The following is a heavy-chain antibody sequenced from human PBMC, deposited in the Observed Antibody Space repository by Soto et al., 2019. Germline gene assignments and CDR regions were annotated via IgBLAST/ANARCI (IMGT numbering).Heavy chain of an antibody. CDR2: MNPNSGNT. CDR1: GYTFTSYD. Sequence: ASVKVSCKASGYTFTSYDIYWVRQATGQGLEWMGWMNPNSGNTGYAQKFQGRVTMTRNTSISTAYMELSSLRSEDTAVYYCAARYGLGYYYYLQAVWGKGTTVTVSS. CDR3: AARYGLGYYYYLQAV. D-gene: IGHD1-26*01. V-gene: IGHV1-8*01. J-gene: IGHJ6*04.